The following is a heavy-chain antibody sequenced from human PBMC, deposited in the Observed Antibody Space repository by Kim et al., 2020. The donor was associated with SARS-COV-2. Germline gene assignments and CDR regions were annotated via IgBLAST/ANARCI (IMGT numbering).Heavy chain of an antibody. J-gene: IGHJ5*02. CDR3: ARDQGVVVAATRVGFDP. Sequence: VKGRFTISRDNAKNSLYLQMNSLRAEDTAVYYCARDQGVVVAATRVGFDPWGQGTLVTVSS. D-gene: IGHD2-15*01. V-gene: IGHV3-21*01.